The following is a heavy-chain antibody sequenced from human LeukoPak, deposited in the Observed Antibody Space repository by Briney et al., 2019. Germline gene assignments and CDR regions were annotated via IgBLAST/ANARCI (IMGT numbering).Heavy chain of an antibody. CDR3: ARDAYYYGSGSDLDY. V-gene: IGHV3-48*03. J-gene: IGHJ4*02. D-gene: IGHD3-10*01. Sequence: GGSLRLSCAASGFTFSSYEMNWVRQAPGKGLEWVSYIGSSGSTIYYADSVKGRFTISRDNAKNSLYLQMNSLRAEDTAVYYCARDAYYYGSGSDLDYWGQGTLVTVSS. CDR1: GFTFSSYE. CDR2: IGSSGSTI.